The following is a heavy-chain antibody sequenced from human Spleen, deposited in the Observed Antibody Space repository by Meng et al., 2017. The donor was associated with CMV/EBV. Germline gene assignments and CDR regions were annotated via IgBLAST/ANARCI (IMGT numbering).Heavy chain of an antibody. CDR1: GYTFTSYY. CDR3: ALDCSSTSCYYREGWFDP. CDR2: INPSGGST. D-gene: IGHD2-2*01. J-gene: IGHJ5*02. Sequence: APVKVSCKASGYTFTSYYMHWVRQAPGQGLEWMGIINPSGGSTSYAQKFQGRVTMTRDTSTSTVYMELSSLRSEDTAVYYCALDCSSTSCYYREGWFDPWGQGTLVTVSS. V-gene: IGHV1-46*01.